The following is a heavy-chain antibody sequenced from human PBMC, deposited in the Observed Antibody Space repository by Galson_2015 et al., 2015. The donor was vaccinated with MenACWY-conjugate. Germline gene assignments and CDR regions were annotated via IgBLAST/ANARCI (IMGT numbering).Heavy chain of an antibody. Sequence: CAISGDSVSSQSAGWNWIRQSPSRGFEWLGRTYYGSKWYNDYAVSVKSRITINPDTSKNQFSLQLNSVTPEDTAEYYCTRGPLNWGSPYNWFDPWGQGTLVTVSS. CDR2: TYYGSKWYN. D-gene: IGHD7-27*01. CDR3: TRGPLNWGSPYNWFDP. J-gene: IGHJ5*02. CDR1: GDSVSSQSAG. V-gene: IGHV6-1*01.